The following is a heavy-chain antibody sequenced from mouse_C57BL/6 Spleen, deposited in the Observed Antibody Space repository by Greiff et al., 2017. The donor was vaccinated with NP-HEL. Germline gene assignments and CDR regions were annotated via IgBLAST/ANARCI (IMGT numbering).Heavy chain of an antibody. CDR2: INPSTGGT. J-gene: IGHJ1*03. V-gene: IGHV1-42*01. CDR3: ARGHYYGSSYWYFDV. CDR1: GYSFTGYY. D-gene: IGHD1-1*01. Sequence: EVKLVESGPELVKPGASVKISCKASGYSFTGYYMNWVKQSPEKSLEWIGEINPSTGGTTYNQKFKAKATLTVDKSSSTAYMQLKSLTSEDSAVYYCARGHYYGSSYWYFDVWGTGTTVTVSS.